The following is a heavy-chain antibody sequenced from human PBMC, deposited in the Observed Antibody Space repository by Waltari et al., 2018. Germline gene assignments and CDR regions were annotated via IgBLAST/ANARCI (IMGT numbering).Heavy chain of an antibody. CDR3: ARADDYAGKLVWY. D-gene: IGHD4-17*01. CDR1: GFTFSSYW. V-gene: IGHV3-74*01. Sequence: EVQLVESGGGLVQPGGSLRLSCAASGFTFSSYWMHWVRQAPGKGLVWVSRINSDGSNTSYAEAVKGLFSISRDNAKNTLYLQMNSVRAEDTDVYYCARADDYAGKLVWYWGQGTLVTVSS. CDR2: INSDGSNT. J-gene: IGHJ4*02.